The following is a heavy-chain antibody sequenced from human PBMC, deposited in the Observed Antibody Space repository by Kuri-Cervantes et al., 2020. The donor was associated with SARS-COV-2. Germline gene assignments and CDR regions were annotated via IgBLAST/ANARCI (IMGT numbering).Heavy chain of an antibody. CDR2: ISSSSSYI. V-gene: IGHV3-21*01. CDR1: GFTFSSYS. Sequence: GGSLRLSCRASGFTFSSYSMNWVRQAPGKGLEWVSSISSSSSYIYYADSVKGRFTISRDNAKNSLYLQMNSLRAEDAAVYYCARDRDPYSNPAYFDLLGRGTLVTVSS. J-gene: IGHJ2*01. D-gene: IGHD4-11*01. CDR3: ARDRDPYSNPAYFDL.